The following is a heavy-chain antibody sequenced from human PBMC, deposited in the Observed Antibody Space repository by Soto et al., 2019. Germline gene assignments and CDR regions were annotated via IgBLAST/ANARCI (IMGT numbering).Heavy chain of an antibody. CDR3: ARVRHDFRVVITHPLDY. Sequence: QVQLVQSGAEVKKPGSSVKVSCKASGGTFSSYAISWVRQAPGQGLEWMGGIIPIFGTANYAQKCQGRVTITADEYTSTAYMELSSLRSEDTAVYYCARVRHDFRVVITHPLDYWGQGTLVTFSS. J-gene: IGHJ4*02. D-gene: IGHD3-10*01. V-gene: IGHV1-69*01. CDR1: GGTFSSYA. CDR2: IIPIFGTA.